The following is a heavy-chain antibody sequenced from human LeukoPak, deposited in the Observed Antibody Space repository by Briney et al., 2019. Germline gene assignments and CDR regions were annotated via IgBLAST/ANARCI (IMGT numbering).Heavy chain of an antibody. Sequence: ASVTVSCKASGYTFTVYYMHWVRQAPGQGREGMGWINPNSGGTNYAQKFQGRVTMTRDTSISTAYMELSRLRSDDTAVYYCARADSSGYSGFGDFDYWGQGTLVTVSS. V-gene: IGHV1-2*02. J-gene: IGHJ4*02. D-gene: IGHD3-22*01. CDR1: GYTFTVYY. CDR3: ARADSSGYSGFGDFDY. CDR2: INPNSGGT.